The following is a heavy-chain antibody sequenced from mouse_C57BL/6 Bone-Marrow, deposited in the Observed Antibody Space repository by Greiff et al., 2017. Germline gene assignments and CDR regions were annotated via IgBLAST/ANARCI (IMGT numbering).Heavy chain of an antibody. CDR3: ARRGTTVVAHFDY. D-gene: IGHD1-1*01. Sequence: EVKLVESGGGLVKPGGSLKLSCAASGFTFSSYAMSWVRQTPEKRLGWVATISDGGSYTYYPDNVKGRFTISRDNAKNNRYLQMSHLKSEDTAMYYCARRGTTVVAHFDYWGQGTTLTVSS. CDR2: ISDGGSYT. J-gene: IGHJ2*01. V-gene: IGHV5-4*03. CDR1: GFTFSSYA.